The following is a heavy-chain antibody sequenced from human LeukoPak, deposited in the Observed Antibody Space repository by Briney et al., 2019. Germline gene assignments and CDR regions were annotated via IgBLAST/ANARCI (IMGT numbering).Heavy chain of an antibody. CDR3: ARDLYSSGWYGNWFDP. V-gene: IGHV7-4-1*02. Sequence: ASVKVSCKASGYTFTSYAMNWVRQAPGQGLEWMGWINTNTGNPTYAQGFTGRFVFSLDTSVSTAYLQISSLKAEDTAVYYCARDLYSSGWYGNWFDPWGQGTLVTVSS. D-gene: IGHD6-19*01. J-gene: IGHJ5*02. CDR1: GYTFTSYA. CDR2: INTNTGNP.